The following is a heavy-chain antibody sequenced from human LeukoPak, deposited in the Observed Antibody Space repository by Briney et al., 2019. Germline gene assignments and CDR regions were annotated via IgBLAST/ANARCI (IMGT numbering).Heavy chain of an antibody. V-gene: IGHV4-59*01. D-gene: IGHD3-10*01. J-gene: IGHJ6*03. CDR3: ARVYDSGSQAYFYYTDV. CDR2: IYSSGST. Sequence: SETLSLTCNVSGGSIRGYYWSWIRQPPGKGLEWIGYIYSSGSTNYNPSLKSRVTMSVDTSKNQFSLKVNSVTAADTAVYYCARVYDSGSQAYFYYTDVWGKGTTVTISS. CDR1: GGSIRGYY.